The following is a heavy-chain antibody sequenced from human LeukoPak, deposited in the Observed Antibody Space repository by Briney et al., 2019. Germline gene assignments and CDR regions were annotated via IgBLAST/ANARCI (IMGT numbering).Heavy chain of an antibody. V-gene: IGHV1-2*02. J-gene: IGHJ4*02. D-gene: IGHD5-18*01. Sequence: ASVKVSCKASGYTFTGYYMHWVRQAPGQGLEWMGWINPNSGGTNYAQKFQGRVTMTRDTSISTAYMELSRLRSDDTAVYYCARDLWTEVGYSYGLGDYWGQGTLVTVSS. CDR3: ARDLWTEVGYSYGLGDY. CDR1: GYTFTGYY. CDR2: INPNSGGT.